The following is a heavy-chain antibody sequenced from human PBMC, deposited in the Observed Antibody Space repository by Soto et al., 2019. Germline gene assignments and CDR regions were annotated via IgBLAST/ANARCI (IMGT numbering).Heavy chain of an antibody. Sequence: QVQVMQSGAEVKKPGDSVKVSCKTSGYIFSDYGINWVRQAPGQGLGWMGWISGYSGNANLAQKFQGRVTMTTDNSTRTAYMELRRLRSDDTGVYYWAKRTSGTTWGESDYWGQGTLVTVSS. CDR3: AKRTSGTTWGESDY. D-gene: IGHD4-17*01. CDR1: GYIFSDYG. V-gene: IGHV1-18*04. J-gene: IGHJ4*02. CDR2: ISGYSGNA.